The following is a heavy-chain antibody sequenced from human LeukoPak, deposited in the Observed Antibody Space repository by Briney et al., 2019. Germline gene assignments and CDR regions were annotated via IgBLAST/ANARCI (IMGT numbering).Heavy chain of an antibody. CDR1: GFTFSSYA. D-gene: IGHD1-26*01. V-gene: IGHV3-23*01. J-gene: IGHJ3*02. Sequence: GGSLRLSCAASGFTFSSYAMSWVRQAPGKGLEWVSAISGSGGSTYYADSVKGRFTISRDNSKNTLYLQMNSLRAEDTAVYYCAKDPNSGSYRPDAFDIWGQGTMVTVSS. CDR2: ISGSGGST. CDR3: AKDPNSGSYRPDAFDI.